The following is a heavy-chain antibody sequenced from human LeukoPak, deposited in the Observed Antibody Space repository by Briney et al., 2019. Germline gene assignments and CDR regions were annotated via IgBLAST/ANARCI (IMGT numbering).Heavy chain of an antibody. D-gene: IGHD3-22*01. Sequence: ASVKVSCKASGYTFTSYGISWVRQAPGQGLEWMGWISAYNGNTNYAQKFQGGVTMTTDTSTSTAYMELRSLRFDDTAVYFCARVGYDRDFDSWGQGTLVTVSS. V-gene: IGHV1-18*01. CDR2: ISAYNGNT. CDR1: GYTFTSYG. J-gene: IGHJ4*02. CDR3: ARVGYDRDFDS.